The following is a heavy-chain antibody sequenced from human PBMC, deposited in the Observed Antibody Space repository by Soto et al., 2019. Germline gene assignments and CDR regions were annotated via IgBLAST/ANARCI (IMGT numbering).Heavy chain of an antibody. CDR2: ISAYNGNT. CDR1: GYTFTSYG. J-gene: IGHJ4*02. CDR3: ARDLSSGWSEKNTNGY. V-gene: IGHV1-18*01. Sequence: ASVKVSCKASGYTFTSYGISWVRQAPGQGLEWMGWISAYNGNTNYPRKLQGRVTMTTDTSTSTAYMELRSLRSDDTAVYYCARDLSSGWSEKNTNGYWGQGTLVTVSS. D-gene: IGHD6-19*01.